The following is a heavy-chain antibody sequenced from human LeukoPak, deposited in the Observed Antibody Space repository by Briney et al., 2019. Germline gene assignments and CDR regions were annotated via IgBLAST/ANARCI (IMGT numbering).Heavy chain of an antibody. CDR2: IYHSGST. D-gene: IGHD3-16*02. CDR1: GCSISSGGYS. V-gene: IGHV4-30-2*01. J-gene: IGHJ4*02. CDR3: ARSPYDYVWGSYRYTEGYYFDY. Sequence: PSGTLSLTCAASGCSISSGGYSWSWIRQPPGKDQEWIGYIYHSGSTYYNPSLKSRVTISVDRSKNQFSLKLSSVTAADTAVYYCARSPYDYVWGSYRYTEGYYFDYWGQGTLVTVSS.